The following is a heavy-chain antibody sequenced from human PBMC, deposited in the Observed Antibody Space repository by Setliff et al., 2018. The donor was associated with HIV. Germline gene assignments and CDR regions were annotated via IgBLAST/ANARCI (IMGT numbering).Heavy chain of an antibody. CDR1: GDIFSRYA. CDR2: IIPIYGTV. Sequence: ASVKVSCKAFGDIFSRYATSWVRQAPGQGLEWMEGIIPIYGTVNYAQKFQGRVRITADESTSTAYMDLSSLRSEDTAVYYCARDGGYSGRQWFGDAFGIWGQGTMVTVSS. J-gene: IGHJ3*02. CDR3: ARDGGYSGRQWFGDAFGI. V-gene: IGHV1-69*13. D-gene: IGHD5-12*01.